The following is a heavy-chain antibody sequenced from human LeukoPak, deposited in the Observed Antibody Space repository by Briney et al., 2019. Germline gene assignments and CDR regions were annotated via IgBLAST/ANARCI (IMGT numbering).Heavy chain of an antibody. CDR2: IKQDGSEK. V-gene: IGHV3-7*01. J-gene: IGHJ4*02. Sequence: GGSLRLSCAASGFTFSSYWMSWVRQAPGKGLEWVANIKQDGSEKYYVDSVKGRFTISRDNAKNSLYLQMNSLRAEDTAVYYCARVDRHSGSYFDYWGQGTLVTVSS. CDR1: GFTFSSYW. D-gene: IGHD1-26*01. CDR3: ARVDRHSGSYFDY.